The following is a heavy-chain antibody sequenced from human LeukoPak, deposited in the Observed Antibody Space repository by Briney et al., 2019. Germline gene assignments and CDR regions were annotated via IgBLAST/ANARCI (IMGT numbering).Heavy chain of an antibody. J-gene: IGHJ3*01. CDR2: ISAYNGNT. CDR3: AREDILPGYLL. D-gene: IGHD3-9*01. CDR1: GYTFTSYG. V-gene: IGHV1-18*01. Sequence: GASVKLSCKASGYTFTSYGISWVRQAPGQGLEWMGWISAYNGNTNYPQKLQGRVTITTATSNRTAHMQLTSLTSDATAVYCSAREDILPGYLLWGQGTMVSVFS.